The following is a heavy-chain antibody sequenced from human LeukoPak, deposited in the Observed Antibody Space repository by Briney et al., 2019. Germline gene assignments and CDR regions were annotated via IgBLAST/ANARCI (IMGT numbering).Heavy chain of an antibody. CDR3: AREMFGDDAFDI. V-gene: IGHV3-48*03. Sequence: GGSLRLSCAASGFTFSSYEMNWVRQAPGKGLEWVSYISTSGSIIHYADSVKGRFTISRDNAKNSLYLQMNSLRADDTAVYYCAREMFGDDAFDIWGQGTMVTVS. J-gene: IGHJ3*02. CDR2: ISTSGSII. CDR1: GFTFSSYE. D-gene: IGHD3-10*02.